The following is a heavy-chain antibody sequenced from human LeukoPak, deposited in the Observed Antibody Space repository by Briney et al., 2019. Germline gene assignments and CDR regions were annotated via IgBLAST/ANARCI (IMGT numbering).Heavy chain of an antibody. V-gene: IGHV4-59*01. CDR3: ARVVGATEFSFDY. CDR1: GGSISSYY. CDR2: IYYCGST. J-gene: IGHJ4*02. D-gene: IGHD1-26*01. Sequence: SETLSLTCTVSGGSISSYYWSWIRQPPGKGLEWIGYIYYCGSTNYNPSLKSRVTISVDTSKNQFSLKLSSVTAADTAVYYCARVVGATEFSFDYWGQGTLVTVSS.